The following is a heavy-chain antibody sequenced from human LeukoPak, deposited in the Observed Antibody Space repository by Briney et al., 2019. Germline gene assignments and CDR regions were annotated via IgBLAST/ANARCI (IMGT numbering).Heavy chain of an antibody. Sequence: GRSLRLSCAASGFTFSSYAMHWVRQAPGKGLEWVAVISYDGSNKYYADSVKGRFTLSRDNSKNTLYLQMNSLRAEDTAVYYCARTFSSGWYSPTDYWGQGTLVTVSS. V-gene: IGHV3-30-3*01. CDR3: ARTFSSGWYSPTDY. CDR2: ISYDGSNK. D-gene: IGHD6-19*01. CDR1: GFTFSSYA. J-gene: IGHJ4*02.